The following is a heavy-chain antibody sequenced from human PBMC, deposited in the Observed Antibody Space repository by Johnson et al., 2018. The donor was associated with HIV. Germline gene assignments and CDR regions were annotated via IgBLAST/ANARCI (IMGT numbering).Heavy chain of an antibody. CDR1: GFTFSSYG. D-gene: IGHD6-6*01. J-gene: IGHJ3*02. V-gene: IGHV3-30*02. CDR2: IRYDGSNK. CDR3: AREIIAARPSAFDI. Sequence: QVQLVESGGGVVQPGRSLRLSCAASGFTFSSYGMHWVRQAPGKGLEWVAFIRYDGSNKYYADSVKGRFTISRDNSKNTLYLQMNSLRAEDTAVYYCAREIIAARPSAFDIWGQGTMVTVSS.